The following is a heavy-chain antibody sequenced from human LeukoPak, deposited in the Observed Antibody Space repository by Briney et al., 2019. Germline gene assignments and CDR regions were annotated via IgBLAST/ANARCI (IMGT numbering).Heavy chain of an antibody. CDR2: IYTSGST. CDR1: GGFISSYY. J-gene: IGHJ4*02. D-gene: IGHD3-22*01. V-gene: IGHV4-4*07. CDR3: ARSNYYDSSGYSDY. Sequence: PSETLSLTCTVSGGFISSYYWSWIRQPAGRGLEWIGRIYTSGSTNYNPSLKSRVTMSVDTSKNQFSLKLSSVTAADTAVYYCARSNYYDSSGYSDYWGQGTLVTVSS.